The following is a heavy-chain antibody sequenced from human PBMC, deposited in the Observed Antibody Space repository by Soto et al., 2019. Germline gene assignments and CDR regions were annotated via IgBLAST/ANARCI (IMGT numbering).Heavy chain of an antibody. CDR1: GGTFSSYA. V-gene: IGHV1-69*13. J-gene: IGHJ4*02. CDR3: ARAGPEYDFWSGYFQFDY. Sequence: SVKVSCKASGGTFSSYAISWVRQAPGQGLEWMGGIIPIFGTANYAQKFQGRVTITADESTSTAYTELSSLRSEDTAVYYCARAGPEYDFWSGYFQFDYWGQGTLVTVSS. CDR2: IIPIFGTA. D-gene: IGHD3-3*01.